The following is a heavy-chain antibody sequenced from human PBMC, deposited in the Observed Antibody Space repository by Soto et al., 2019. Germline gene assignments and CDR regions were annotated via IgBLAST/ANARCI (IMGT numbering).Heavy chain of an antibody. CDR3: ARGDVDTAMDNYYGMDV. J-gene: IGHJ6*02. Sequence: QVQLQESGPGLVKPSQTLSLTCTVSGGSISSGGYYWSWIRQHTGKGLEWIGYIYYSGSTYYNPSLKSRVTISVDTSKNQFSLKLSSVTAADTAVYYCARGDVDTAMDNYYGMDVWGQGTTVTVSS. V-gene: IGHV4-31*03. CDR1: GGSISSGGYY. D-gene: IGHD5-18*01. CDR2: IYYSGST.